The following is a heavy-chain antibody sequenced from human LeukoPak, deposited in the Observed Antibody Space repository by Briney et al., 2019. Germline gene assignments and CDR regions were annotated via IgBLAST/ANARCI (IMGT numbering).Heavy chain of an antibody. D-gene: IGHD3-10*01. CDR1: GYTFTTDY. Sequence: ASVKVSCKASGYTFTTDYIHWVRQAPGQGLEWMGIINPRGGSTTYAQKFQGRVIMTGDTSTSTVYMELRSLRSEDTAVYYCARARGSGSYYGHDYYYYYYMDVWGQGTMVTVSS. J-gene: IGHJ6*03. CDR3: ARARGSGSYYGHDYYYYYYMDV. CDR2: INPRGGST. V-gene: IGHV1-46*01.